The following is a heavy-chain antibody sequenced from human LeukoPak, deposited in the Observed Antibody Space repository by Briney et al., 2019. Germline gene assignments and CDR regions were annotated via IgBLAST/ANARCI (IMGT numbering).Heavy chain of an antibody. CDR2: IYTSGST. CDR1: GGSISSYY. J-gene: IGHJ6*03. Sequence: PSETLSLTCTVSGGSISSYYWSWIRQPAGKGLEWIGRIYTSGSTNYNPSLKSRVTMSVDTSKNQFSLKLSSVTAADTAVYYCAREHINYDILTGYYTPSGYYYYMDVWGKGTTVTISS. CDR3: AREHINYDILTGYYTPSGYYYYMDV. V-gene: IGHV4-4*07. D-gene: IGHD3-9*01.